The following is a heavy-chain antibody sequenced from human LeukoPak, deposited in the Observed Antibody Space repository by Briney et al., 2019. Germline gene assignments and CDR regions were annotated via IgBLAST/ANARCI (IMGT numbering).Heavy chain of an antibody. CDR2: ISGSGGRT. CDR1: GFTFSSYA. V-gene: IGHV3-23*01. Sequence: GASLRLSCAASGFTFSSYAMSWVRQAPGKGLEWVSAISGSGGRTYYADSVKGRFTISRDNSKNTLYLQMNSLRAEDTAVYYCAKGPKYYDILTGPEYFQHWGQGTLVTVSS. CDR3: AKGPKYYDILTGPEYFQH. J-gene: IGHJ1*01. D-gene: IGHD3-9*01.